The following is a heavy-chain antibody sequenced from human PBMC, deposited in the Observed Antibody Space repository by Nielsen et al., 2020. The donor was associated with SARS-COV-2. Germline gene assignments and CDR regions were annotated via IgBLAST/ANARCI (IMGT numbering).Heavy chain of an antibody. J-gene: IGHJ6*03. CDR2: ISYDGSNK. V-gene: IGHV3-30*18. CDR3: AKFLTSSSWYVGEYYYYYYYYMDV. D-gene: IGHD6-13*01. CDR1: GFIFSSYG. Sequence: GESLKISCAASGFIFSSYGIHWVRQAPGKGLEWVAVISYDGSNKYYVDSVKGRFTISRDNSKNTLYLQMNSLRAEDTAVYYCAKFLTSSSWYVGEYYYYYYYYMDVWGKGTTVTVSS.